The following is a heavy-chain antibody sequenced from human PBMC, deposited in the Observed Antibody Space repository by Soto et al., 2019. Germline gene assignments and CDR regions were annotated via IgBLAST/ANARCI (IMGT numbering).Heavy chain of an antibody. J-gene: IGHJ1*01. CDR3: AKDGYYYDSNGPFQH. V-gene: IGHV3-30*18. CDR2: ISYDGSNK. D-gene: IGHD3-22*01. CDR1: GFTFSSYG. Sequence: GGSLRLSCAASGFTFSSYGMHWVRQAPGKGLEWVAVISYDGSNKYYADSVKGRFTISRDNSKNTLYLQMNSLRAEDTAVYYCAKDGYYYDSNGPFQHWGQGTLVTVS.